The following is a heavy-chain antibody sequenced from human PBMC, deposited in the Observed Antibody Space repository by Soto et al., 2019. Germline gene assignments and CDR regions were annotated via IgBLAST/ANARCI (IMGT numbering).Heavy chain of an antibody. CDR2: IRSKANSYAT. D-gene: IGHD2-21*01. CDR1: GFTFSGSA. Sequence: EVQLVESGGGLVQPGGSLKLSCAASGFTFSGSAMHWVRQASGKGLEWVGRIRSKANSYATAYAASVKGRFTISSDDSKNTAYLQMNSLKTEDTAVYYCASAAYFPDYWGQGTLVTVSS. V-gene: IGHV3-73*01. CDR3: ASAAYFPDY. J-gene: IGHJ4*02.